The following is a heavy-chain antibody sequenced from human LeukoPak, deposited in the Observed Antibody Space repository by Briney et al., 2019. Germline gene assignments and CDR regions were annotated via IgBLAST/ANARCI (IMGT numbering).Heavy chain of an antibody. J-gene: IGHJ6*03. Sequence: GGSLRLSCAASGFSVSTNYMSWVRQAPGKGLEWVSSISSSSSYIYYADSVKGRFTISRDNAKNSLYLQMNSLRAEDTAVYYCARGVPYCSSTSCYPYMDVWGKGTTVTVSS. V-gene: IGHV3-21*01. CDR3: ARGVPYCSSTSCYPYMDV. CDR1: GFSVSTNY. CDR2: ISSSSSYI. D-gene: IGHD2-2*01.